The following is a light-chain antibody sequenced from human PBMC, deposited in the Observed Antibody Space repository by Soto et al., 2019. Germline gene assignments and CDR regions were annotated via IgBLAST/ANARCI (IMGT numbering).Light chain of an antibody. J-gene: IGLJ1*01. CDR3: SSYTSSSIDYV. CDR1: SSDVGGYNY. V-gene: IGLV2-14*01. CDR2: EVS. Sequence: QSALTQPASVSGSPGQSITISCTGTSSDVGGYNYVSWYQQHPGKAPKLMIYEVSNRPSGVSNRFSGSKSGNTASLTLSGLQAEDEPDYYCSSYTSSSIDYVFGAGTKVTVL.